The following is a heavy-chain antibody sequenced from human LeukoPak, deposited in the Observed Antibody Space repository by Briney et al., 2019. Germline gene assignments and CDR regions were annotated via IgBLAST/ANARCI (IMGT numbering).Heavy chain of an antibody. CDR1: GGSISSGGYS. CDR2: INHSGST. CDR3: ARGDGVAADP. V-gene: IGHV4-34*01. J-gene: IGHJ5*02. Sequence: PSETLSLTCAVSGGSISSGGYSWSWIRQPPGKGLEWIGEINHSGSTNYNPSLKSRVTISVDTSKNQFSLKLSSVTAADTAVYYCARGDGVAADPWGQGTLVTVSS. D-gene: IGHD6-19*01.